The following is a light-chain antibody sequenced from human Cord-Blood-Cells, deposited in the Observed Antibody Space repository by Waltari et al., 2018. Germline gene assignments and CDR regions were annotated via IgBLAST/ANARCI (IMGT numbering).Light chain of an antibody. CDR2: EGS. J-gene: IGLJ3*02. Sequence: QSALTQPASVPGSPGQSITSTCPGPSGDVATHNLVSWYQQHPGKAPKLMIYEGSKRPSGVSKRFSGFKSGNTASMTISGLQAEDEADYYCCSYAGSSTLVFGGGTKLTVL. CDR1: SGDVATHNL. CDR3: CSYAGSSTLV. V-gene: IGLV2-23*01.